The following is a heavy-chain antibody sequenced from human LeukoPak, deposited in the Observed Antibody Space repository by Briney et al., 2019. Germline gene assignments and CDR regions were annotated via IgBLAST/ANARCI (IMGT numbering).Heavy chain of an antibody. CDR2: IKQDGGEK. V-gene: IGHV3-7*01. D-gene: IGHD3-10*01. CDR3: AREGSGSKNIDWFDP. CDR1: GFTFSSYW. Sequence: GGSLRLSCAASGFTFSSYWMSWVRQAPGKGLEWVANIKQDGGEKYYVDSVKGRFTISRDNAKNSLYLQMNSLRAEGTAVYYCAREGSGSKNIDWFDPWGQGTLVTVSS. J-gene: IGHJ5*02.